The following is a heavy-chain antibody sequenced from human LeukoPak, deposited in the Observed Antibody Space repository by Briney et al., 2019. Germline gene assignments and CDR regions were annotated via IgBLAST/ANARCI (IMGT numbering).Heavy chain of an antibody. J-gene: IGHJ4*02. D-gene: IGHD7-27*01. CDR3: ARDKLTGDSYFIY. CDR1: GFTFSNAW. V-gene: IGHV3-7*04. Sequence: GGSLRLSCAASGFTFSNAWMSWVRQAPGKGLEWVANIKQDGSAKKYVDSVKGRFTISRDNAKNSLYLEMTSLRAEDTAVYYCARDKLTGDSYFIYWGQGTLVTVSS. CDR2: IKQDGSAK.